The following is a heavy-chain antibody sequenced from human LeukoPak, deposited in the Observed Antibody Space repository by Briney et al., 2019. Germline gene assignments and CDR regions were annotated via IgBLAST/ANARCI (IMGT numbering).Heavy chain of an antibody. J-gene: IGHJ4*02. Sequence: PSETLSLTCTVSGGSISSYYWSWIRQPPGKGLEWIGYIYYCGSTNYNPSLKSRVTISVDTSKNQFSLKLSSVTAADTAVYYCARGQGPVAFGYWGQGTLVTVSS. CDR2: IYYCGST. D-gene: IGHD6-19*01. CDR3: ARGQGPVAFGY. CDR1: GGSISSYY. V-gene: IGHV4-59*12.